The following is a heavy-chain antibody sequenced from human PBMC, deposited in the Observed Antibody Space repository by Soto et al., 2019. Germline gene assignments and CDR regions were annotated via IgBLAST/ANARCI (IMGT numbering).Heavy chain of an antibody. J-gene: IGHJ5*02. CDR1: GYIFTTYD. Sequence: QVQLVQSGAEVKKPGASVKVSCKASGYIFTTYDINWVRQAPGHGLEWMGWMNPNTGNTAYAQKFQGRVTMTRNTSITTAYMELSSLTSGDTGVYYCTRGTHNYKFDPWGQGTRVTVSS. CDR3: TRGTHNYKFDP. CDR2: MNPNTGNT. V-gene: IGHV1-8*01. D-gene: IGHD4-4*01.